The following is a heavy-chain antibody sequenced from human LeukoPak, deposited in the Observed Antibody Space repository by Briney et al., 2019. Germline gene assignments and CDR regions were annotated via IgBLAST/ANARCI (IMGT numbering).Heavy chain of an antibody. Sequence: GGSLRLSCAASGFTFSSFWMRWVRQAPGKGLEWVANIKQDGSEKYYVDSVKGRFTISRDNAKNSPYLQMNSLRAEDTAVYYCARDVSTYYYDSSGFSDWGQGTLVTVSS. V-gene: IGHV3-7*01. J-gene: IGHJ4*02. CDR1: GFTFSSFW. D-gene: IGHD3-22*01. CDR3: ARDVSTYYYDSSGFSD. CDR2: IKQDGSEK.